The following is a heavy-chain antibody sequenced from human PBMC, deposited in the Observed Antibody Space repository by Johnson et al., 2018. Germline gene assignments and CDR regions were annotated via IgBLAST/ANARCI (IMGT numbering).Heavy chain of an antibody. CDR2: ISYDGSNK. D-gene: IGHD6-13*01. V-gene: IGHV3-30*03. Sequence: QVQLVESGGGVVQPGRSLRLSCAASGFTFSSYGMHWVRQAPGKGLEWVAVISYDGSNKYYADSVKGRFTISRDNSKNTLYLQMNSLGAEDTAIYYCARQGAAVLDAFESWGQGTMVTVSS. CDR3: ARQGAAVLDAFES. CDR1: GFTFSSYG. J-gene: IGHJ3*01.